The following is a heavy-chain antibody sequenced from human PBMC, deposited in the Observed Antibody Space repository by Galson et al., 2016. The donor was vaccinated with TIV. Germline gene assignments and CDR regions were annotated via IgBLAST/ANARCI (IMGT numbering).Heavy chain of an antibody. CDR3: AGTLTSYYLDY. D-gene: IGHD1-20*01. V-gene: IGHV3-30-3*01. CDR1: GFTFSSYP. Sequence: SLRLSCAASGFTFSSYPMNWVRQAPGKGLEWVAVISYDGSNHADSVRDRFTISRDKSKNTLFLQMNSLRPEDTAVYYCAGTLTSYYLDYWGQGTVIPVSS. CDR2: ISYDGSN. J-gene: IGHJ4*02.